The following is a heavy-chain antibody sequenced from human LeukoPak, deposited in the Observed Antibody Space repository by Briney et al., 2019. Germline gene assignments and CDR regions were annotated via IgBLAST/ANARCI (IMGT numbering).Heavy chain of an antibody. CDR1: GYTFTGYY. D-gene: IGHD2-15*01. Sequence: ASVKVSCKASGYTFTGYYMHWVRQAPGQGLEWMGWINPNSGGTNYAQKFQGRVTMTRDTSISTAYMELSRLRSDDTAVYYCARDVVYCSGGSCYSGYMDVWGKGTTVTTSS. V-gene: IGHV1-2*02. CDR3: ARDVVYCSGGSCYSGYMDV. CDR2: INPNSGGT. J-gene: IGHJ6*03.